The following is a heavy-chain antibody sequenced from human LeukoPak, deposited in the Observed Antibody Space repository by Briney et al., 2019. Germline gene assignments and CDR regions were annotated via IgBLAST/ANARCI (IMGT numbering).Heavy chain of an antibody. V-gene: IGHV3-7*01. D-gene: IGHD3-16*02. CDR3: AKGSGDLPPIPLGGAFVSGRDV. J-gene: IGHJ6*02. Sequence: PGGSLRLSCAASGFTFSSYWMSWVRQAPGKGLEWVANIKQDGSEKTYVDSVKGRFTISRDNTKNSLYLQMNSLRAEDTAVYYCAKGSGDLPPIPLGGAFVSGRDVWGQGTTVTASS. CDR1: GFTFSSYW. CDR2: IKQDGSEK.